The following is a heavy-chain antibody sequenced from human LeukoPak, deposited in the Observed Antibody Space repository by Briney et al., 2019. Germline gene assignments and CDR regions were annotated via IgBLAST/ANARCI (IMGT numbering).Heavy chain of an antibody. V-gene: IGHV5-51*01. CDR2: IYPGDSDT. CDR1: GYSFTIYW. Sequence: GESLKISCKGSGYSFTIYWISWVRQMPGKGLEWMGIIYPGDSDTRYSPSFQGQVTISADKSISTAYLQWSSLKASDTAMYYCARSYYDILTGYYSYYFDYWGQGTLVTVSS. D-gene: IGHD3-9*01. CDR3: ARSYYDILTGYYSYYFDY. J-gene: IGHJ4*02.